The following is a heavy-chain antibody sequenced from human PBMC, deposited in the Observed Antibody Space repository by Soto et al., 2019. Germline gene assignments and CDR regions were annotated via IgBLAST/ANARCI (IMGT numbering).Heavy chain of an antibody. Sequence: QVQLVQSGAEVKKPGASVKVSCKASGYTFTNYEINWVRQTTGQGLEWMAWMNPKSGSTGFAQRFKGRVTLTRDTSINIAYMEVSSLRSEDTAVYYCARKVEGMDVWGQGTTVTVS. CDR2: MNPKSGST. CDR3: ARKVEGMDV. CDR1: GYTFTNYE. V-gene: IGHV1-8*01. J-gene: IGHJ6*02.